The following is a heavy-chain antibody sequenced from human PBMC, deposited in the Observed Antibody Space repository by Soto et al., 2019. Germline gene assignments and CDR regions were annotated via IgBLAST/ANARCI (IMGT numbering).Heavy chain of an antibody. J-gene: IGHJ4*02. CDR1: GYTFTSYA. Sequence: GASVKVSFKASGYTFTSYAMHWVRQAPGQRLEWMGWINAGNGNTKYSQKFQGRVTITRDTSASTAYMELSSLRSEDTAVYYCARVDWRYPELFMDYWGQGTLVTVSS. D-gene: IGHD3-9*01. V-gene: IGHV1-3*01. CDR3: ARVDWRYPELFMDY. CDR2: INAGNGNT.